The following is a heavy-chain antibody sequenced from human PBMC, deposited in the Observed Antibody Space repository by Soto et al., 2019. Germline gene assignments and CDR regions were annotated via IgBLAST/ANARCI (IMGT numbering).Heavy chain of an antibody. V-gene: IGHV3-74*01. D-gene: IGHD2-2*02. CDR2: IDGPGTTT. CDR1: GFTFSNFW. Sequence: PGGSLRLSCAASGFTFSNFWMHWVRQAPGKGLVWVSRIDGPGTTTNYADSVKGRFTISRDNAKNTLYLQMNSLRAEDTAVYYCARGPLYAGPDYWGQGALVTVSS. J-gene: IGHJ4*02. CDR3: ARGPLYAGPDY.